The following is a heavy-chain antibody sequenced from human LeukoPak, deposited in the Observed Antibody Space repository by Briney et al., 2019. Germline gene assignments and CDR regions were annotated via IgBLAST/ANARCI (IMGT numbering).Heavy chain of an antibody. Sequence: SETLSLTCTVSGGSISSYYWSWIRQPAGKGLEWIGRIYTSGSTNYNPSLKSRVTMSVDTSKNQFSLKLSSVTAADTAVYYCARDECGDYRICPHFDYWGQGTLVTVSS. D-gene: IGHD4-17*01. J-gene: IGHJ4*02. V-gene: IGHV4-4*07. CDR3: ARDECGDYRICPHFDY. CDR1: GGSISSYY. CDR2: IYTSGST.